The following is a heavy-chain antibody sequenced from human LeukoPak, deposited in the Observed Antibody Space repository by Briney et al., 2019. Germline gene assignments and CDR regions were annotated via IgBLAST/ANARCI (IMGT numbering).Heavy chain of an antibody. V-gene: IGHV5-10-1*01. J-gene: IGHJ4*02. CDR1: GYSFTSYW. Sequence: GESLKISCKSAGYSFTSYWISWVRQMPGKGLEWMGRIDPSDSYTNYSPSFQGHVTISADKSISTAYLQWSSLKASDTAMYYCARRGEDSSSYYLDYWGQGTLVTVSS. CDR2: IDPSDSYT. CDR3: ARRGEDSSSYYLDY. D-gene: IGHD6-6*01.